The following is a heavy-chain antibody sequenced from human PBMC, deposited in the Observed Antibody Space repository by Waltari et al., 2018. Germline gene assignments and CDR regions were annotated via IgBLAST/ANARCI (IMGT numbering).Heavy chain of an antibody. CDR2: ISATSVGT. J-gene: IGHJ3*02. CDR1: GFYFGDYA. Sequence: EVQLLESGGDLVQPGGSLRLSCVASGFYFGDYAMIWVRQAPGSGLQWISFISATSVGTYYPDSVKGRFTVSRDNAKNSLYLQINSLRSEDTAIYYCVRDSRYCYSSDCRGDAYDIWGQGTMVTVSS. V-gene: IGHV3-23*01. D-gene: IGHD2-15*01. CDR3: VRDSRYCYSSDCRGDAYDI.